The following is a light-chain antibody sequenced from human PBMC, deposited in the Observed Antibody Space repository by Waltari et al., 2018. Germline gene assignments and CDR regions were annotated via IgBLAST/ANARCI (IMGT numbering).Light chain of an antibody. CDR1: QSISSW. V-gene: IGKV1-5*03. CDR2: KAS. J-gene: IGKJ3*01. Sequence: DIQMTQSPSTLSASVGDRVPITCRASQSISSWLAWYQQKPGKAPKLLIYKASSLESGVPSRFSGSGSGTEFTLTISSLQPDDFATYYCQQYNSYLFTFGPGTKVDIK. CDR3: QQYNSYLFT.